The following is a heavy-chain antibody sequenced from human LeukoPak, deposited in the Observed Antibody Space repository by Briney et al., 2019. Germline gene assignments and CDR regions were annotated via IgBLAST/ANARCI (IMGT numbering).Heavy chain of an antibody. D-gene: IGHD5-18*01. V-gene: IGHV4-59*01. Sequence: SETLSLTCTVSGGSISSYSWSWIRQPPGKGLEWIGYICYSGSHNYNPSSKSRVPISGNKSHNQSSLNLSAVTAADTAVYYCARVARRRGYSYGYDYWGQGTLVTVSS. J-gene: IGHJ4*02. CDR3: ARVARRRGYSYGYDY. CDR1: GGSISSYS. CDR2: ICYSGSH.